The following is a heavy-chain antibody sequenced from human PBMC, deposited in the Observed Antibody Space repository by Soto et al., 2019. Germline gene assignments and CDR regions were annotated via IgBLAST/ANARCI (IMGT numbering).Heavy chain of an antibody. CDR3: AKGVLSSSWRSPFDY. V-gene: IGHV3-23*01. Sequence: EVQLLESGGGLVQPGGSLRLSCAASGFTFSSYAMSWVRQAPGKGLEWVSGISGSGGTTYYADSVQGRFTISRDNSKNTLYLQMNSLRDEDTAVYYCAKGVLSSSWRSPFDYWGQGTLVTVSS. D-gene: IGHD6-13*01. J-gene: IGHJ4*02. CDR2: ISGSGGTT. CDR1: GFTFSSYA.